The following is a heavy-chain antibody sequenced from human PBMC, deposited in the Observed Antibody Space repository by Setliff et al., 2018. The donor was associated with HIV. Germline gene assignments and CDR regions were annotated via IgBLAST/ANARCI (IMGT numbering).Heavy chain of an antibody. CDR3: ARVPSPYSSSWDFDY. V-gene: IGHV1-2*02. CDR2: INPNSGGT. J-gene: IGHJ4*02. Sequence: ALVKVSCKASGYNFHGYYIHWVRQAPGQGLEWMGWINPNSGGTNSAQKFQGRVTMTRDTSINTAYMELTRLRSDDTAVYYCARVPSPYSSSWDFDYWGQGTLVTVSS. D-gene: IGHD6-13*01. CDR1: GYNFHGYY.